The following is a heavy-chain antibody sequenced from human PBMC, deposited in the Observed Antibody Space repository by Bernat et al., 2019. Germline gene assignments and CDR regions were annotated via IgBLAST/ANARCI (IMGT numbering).Heavy chain of an antibody. CDR1: RGTFSSYT. J-gene: IGHJ4*02. CDR2: IIPILGIA. Sequence: QVQLVQSGAEVKKPGSSVKVSCKASRGTFSSYTISWVRQAPGQGLEWMGRIIPILGIANYAQKFKGRVTITADKSTSTAYMELSSLRSEDTAVYYCAREAVAGTEVDYWGQGTLVTVSS. CDR3: AREAVAGTEVDY. V-gene: IGHV1-69*02. D-gene: IGHD6-19*01.